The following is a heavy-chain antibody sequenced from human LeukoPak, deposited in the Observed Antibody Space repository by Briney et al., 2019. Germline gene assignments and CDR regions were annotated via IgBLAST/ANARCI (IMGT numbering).Heavy chain of an antibody. D-gene: IGHD3-22*01. V-gene: IGHV4-34*09. Sequence: SQTLSLTCAVYGGSFSGYYWSWIRQPPGKGLEWIGEINHSGSTNYNPSLKSRVTISVDTSKNQFSLKLSSVTAADTAVYYCARGDEDYYDSSGYYSWGQGTLVTVSS. CDR3: ARGDEDYYDSSGYYS. J-gene: IGHJ4*02. CDR2: INHSGST. CDR1: GGSFSGYY.